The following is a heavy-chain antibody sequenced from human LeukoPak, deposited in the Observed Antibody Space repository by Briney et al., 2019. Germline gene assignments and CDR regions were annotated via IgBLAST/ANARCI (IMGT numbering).Heavy chain of an antibody. D-gene: IGHD2-15*01. CDR3: ARCGGGSCYSNFDY. CDR1: GYTFTNLD. V-gene: IGHV1-18*01. J-gene: IGHJ4*02. CDR2: MSPNSGDT. Sequence: ASVKVSCKTSGYTFTNLDINWLRQAPGQGLEWMGWMSPNSGDTDYAQKLQGRVTMTTDTSTSTAYMELRSLRSDDTAVYYCARCGGGSCYSNFDYWGQGTLVTVSS.